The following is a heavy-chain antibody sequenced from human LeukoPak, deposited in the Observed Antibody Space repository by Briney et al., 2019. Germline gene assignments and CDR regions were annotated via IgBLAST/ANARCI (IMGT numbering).Heavy chain of an antibody. Sequence: GASVKVSCKASGYTFTSYYMHWVRQAPGQGLEWMGIINPSGGSTSYAQKFQGRVTMTRDTSTSTVYMELSSLRSEDTAVYYCARLAYPRLDYGDYFDAFDIWGQGTMVTVSS. CDR2: INPSGGST. CDR1: GYTFTSYY. D-gene: IGHD4-17*01. CDR3: ARLAYPRLDYGDYFDAFDI. J-gene: IGHJ3*02. V-gene: IGHV1-46*01.